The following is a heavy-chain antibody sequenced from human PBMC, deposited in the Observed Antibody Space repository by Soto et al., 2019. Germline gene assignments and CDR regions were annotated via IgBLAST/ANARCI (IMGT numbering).Heavy chain of an antibody. J-gene: IGHJ6*02. CDR3: AAGTLPGTRFYGMDA. CDR1: GYSISNIIY. Sequence: PSETLSLTCDVSGYSISNIIYWGWIRRPPGKGLEWIGSLSQSGGTYRNPSLRSRVTISVDRSKNHFSLQLRSVTAADTAVYYCAAGTLPGTRFYGMDAWGPGTTVTGSS. CDR2: LSQSGGT. D-gene: IGHD1-7*01. V-gene: IGHV4-38-2*01.